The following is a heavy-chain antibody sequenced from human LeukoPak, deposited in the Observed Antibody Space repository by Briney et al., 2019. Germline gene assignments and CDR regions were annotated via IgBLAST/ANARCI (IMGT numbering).Heavy chain of an antibody. CDR2: IYTSGST. D-gene: IGHD4-17*01. CDR1: GGSISSYY. CDR3: TRDSGTTGEVKFDP. Sequence: SETLSLTCTVSGGSISSYYWSWIRQPAGKGLEWIGRIYTSGSTNYNPSLKSRVTMSLDTSKNQVSLTLRSVTAADTALYYCTRDSGTTGEVKFDPWGQGTLVTVSS. J-gene: IGHJ5*02. V-gene: IGHV4-4*07.